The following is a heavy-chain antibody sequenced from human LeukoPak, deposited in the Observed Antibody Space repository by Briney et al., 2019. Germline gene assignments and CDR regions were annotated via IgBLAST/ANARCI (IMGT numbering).Heavy chain of an antibody. J-gene: IGHJ5*02. CDR2: IIPIFGTA. CDR1: GGTFSSYA. Sequence: AASVKLSCKASGGTFSSYAISWVRQAPGQGLEWIGGIIPIFGTANYAQKFQGRVTITADESTSTAYMELTSLRSEDTAVYYCARAGGSYVSGSYYNWFDPWGQGTLVTVSS. D-gene: IGHD3-10*01. CDR3: ARAGGSYVSGSYYNWFDP. V-gene: IGHV1-69*01.